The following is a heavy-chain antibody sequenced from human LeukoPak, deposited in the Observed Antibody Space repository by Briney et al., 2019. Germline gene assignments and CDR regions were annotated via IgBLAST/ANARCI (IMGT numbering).Heavy chain of an antibody. V-gene: IGHV3-33*01. CDR1: GFTFSSYG. CDR3: ARDMLPSGSYYYFDY. CDR2: IWYDGSNK. D-gene: IGHD1-26*01. J-gene: IGHJ4*02. Sequence: GGSLRLSCAASGFTFSSYGMHWVRQAPGKGLEWVAVIWYDGSNKYYADSVKGRFTITRDNSKNTLYLQMNSLRAEDTAVYYCARDMLPSGSYYYFDYWGQGTLVTVSS.